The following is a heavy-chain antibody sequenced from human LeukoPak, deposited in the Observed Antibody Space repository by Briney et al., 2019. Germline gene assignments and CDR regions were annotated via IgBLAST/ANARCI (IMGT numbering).Heavy chain of an antibody. CDR1: GYTFTGYY. D-gene: IGHD3-22*01. CDR3: ARGDQRYYYDSSGYYSY. CDR2: INPNSGGT. Sequence: ASVKVSCKASGYTFTGYYMHWVRQAPGQGLEWMGRINPNSGGTNYAQKFQGRVTMTRDTSISTAYMELSRLRSDDTAVYYCARGDQRYYYDSSGYYSYWGQGTPVTVSS. J-gene: IGHJ4*02. V-gene: IGHV1-2*06.